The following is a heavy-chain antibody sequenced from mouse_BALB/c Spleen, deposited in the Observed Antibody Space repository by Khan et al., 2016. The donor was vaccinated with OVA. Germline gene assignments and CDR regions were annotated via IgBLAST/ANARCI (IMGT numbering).Heavy chain of an antibody. D-gene: IGHD2-13*01. CDR2: ILPGSGST. V-gene: IGHV1-9*01. Sequence: QVQLQQSGAELMKPGASVKMSCKATGYTFSTNWIEWVKQRPGHGLEWIGEILPGSGSTTYNEKFKDKATLTADTSSNTAYMQLSSLTSEDSAVYYCARSGVRTYAMDYWGQGTSVTVSS. CDR3: ARSGVRTYAMDY. J-gene: IGHJ4*01. CDR1: GYTFSTNW.